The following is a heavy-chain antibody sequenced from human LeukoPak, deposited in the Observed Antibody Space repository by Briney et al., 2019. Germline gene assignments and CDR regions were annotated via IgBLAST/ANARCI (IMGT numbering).Heavy chain of an antibody. CDR2: LVPTSEIS. D-gene: IGHD3-16*02. CDR1: GGPFHRYA. CDR3: ARVGYTRGPLPYGMDV. J-gene: IGHJ6*02. Sequence: ASVKVSCKASGGPFHRYAISWVRLVPGQGLEWMGWLVPTSEISTYAQKFLGRVTITADYSASTVYMALSGLRSDDTATYYCARVGYTRGPLPYGMDVWGQGTTVTV. V-gene: IGHV1-69*10.